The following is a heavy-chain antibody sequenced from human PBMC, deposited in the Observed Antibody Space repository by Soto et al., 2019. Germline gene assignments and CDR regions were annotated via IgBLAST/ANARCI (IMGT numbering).Heavy chain of an antibody. D-gene: IGHD5-18*01. V-gene: IGHV3-13*01. J-gene: IGHJ4*02. CDR3: ARGTRGYNYGYNDY. Sequence: PGGSLRLCCAASRFTFSSYDMHWVRQPTGKGLEWVSAIGIARDTYYPDSVKGRFTISRENARNSVYLQMNGLRAEDTAVYYCARGTRGYNYGYNDYWGQGTLVTVSS. CDR1: RFTFSSYD. CDR2: IGIARDT.